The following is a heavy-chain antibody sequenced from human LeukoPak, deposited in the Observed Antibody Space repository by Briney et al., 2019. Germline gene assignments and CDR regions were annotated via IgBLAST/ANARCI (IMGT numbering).Heavy chain of an antibody. CDR1: GGSISSYY. CDR3: ARLDYGDYLDY. J-gene: IGHJ4*02. D-gene: IGHD4-17*01. Sequence: PSGTLSLTCTVSGGSISSYYWSWIRQPPGKGLEWIGYIYYSGSTNYNPSLKSRVTISVDTSKNQFSLKLSSVTAADTAVYYCARLDYGDYLDYWGQGTLVTVSS. CDR2: IYYSGST. V-gene: IGHV4-59*08.